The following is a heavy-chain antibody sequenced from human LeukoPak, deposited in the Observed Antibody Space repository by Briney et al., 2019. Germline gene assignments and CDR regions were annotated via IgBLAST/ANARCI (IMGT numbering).Heavy chain of an antibody. Sequence: SETLSLTCAVYGGSLSGYYWSWIRQPPGKGLEWIGEINHSGSTNYNPSLKSRVTISVDTSKNQFSLKLSSVTAADTAVYYCARTDCSSISCYSDYWGQGTLVTVSS. CDR1: GGSLSGYY. CDR3: ARTDCSSISCYSDY. CDR2: INHSGST. D-gene: IGHD2-2*02. J-gene: IGHJ4*02. V-gene: IGHV4-34*01.